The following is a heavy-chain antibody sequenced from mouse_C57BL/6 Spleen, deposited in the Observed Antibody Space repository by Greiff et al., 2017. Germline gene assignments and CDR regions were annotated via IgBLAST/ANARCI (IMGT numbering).Heavy chain of an antibody. Sequence: VQLQQSGPELVKPGASVKISCKASGYTFTDYYMNWVKQSHGKSLEWIGDINPNNGGTSYNQKFKGKGTLTVAKSSSTAYMGLRSLTSEDAAVYYCARGKLRRAMDYWGQGTSVTVSA. CDR2: INPNNGGT. CDR1: GYTFTDYY. CDR3: ARGKLRRAMDY. V-gene: IGHV1-26*01. J-gene: IGHJ4*01. D-gene: IGHD3-2*02.